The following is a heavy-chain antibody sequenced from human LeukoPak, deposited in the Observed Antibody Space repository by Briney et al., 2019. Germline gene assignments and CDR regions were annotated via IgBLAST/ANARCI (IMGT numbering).Heavy chain of an antibody. CDR3: ARENPYYYDSSGSTALLDY. D-gene: IGHD3-22*01. CDR2: INAGNGNT. CDR1: GYTFTSYA. V-gene: IGHV1-3*01. Sequence: ASVKVSCKASGYTFTSYAMHWVRQAPGQRLEWMGWINAGNGNTKYSQKFQGRVTITRDTSASTAYMELSSLRSEDTAVYYCARENPYYYDSSGSTALLDYWGQGTLVTVSS. J-gene: IGHJ4*02.